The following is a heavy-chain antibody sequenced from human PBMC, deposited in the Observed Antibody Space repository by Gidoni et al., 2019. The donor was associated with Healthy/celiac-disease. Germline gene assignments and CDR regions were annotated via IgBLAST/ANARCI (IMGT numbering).Heavy chain of an antibody. CDR3: ARVGYYDSSGDLDY. CDR2: ISAYKGNT. J-gene: IGHJ4*02. CDR1: GYTFPSYG. Sequence: QVQLVPSGAAVKKPGASVKVSCKASGYTFPSYGISWVRQAPGQGLEWMGWISAYKGNTNYAQKLQGRVTMTTDTSTSTAYMELRSLRSDDTAVYYCARVGYYDSSGDLDYWGQGTLVTVSS. D-gene: IGHD3-22*01. V-gene: IGHV1-18*01.